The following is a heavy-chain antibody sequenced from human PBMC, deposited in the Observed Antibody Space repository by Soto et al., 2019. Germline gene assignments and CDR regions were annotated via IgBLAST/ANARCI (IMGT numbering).Heavy chain of an antibody. CDR1: GGSISSGGYY. V-gene: IGHV4-31*03. J-gene: IGHJ4*02. Sequence: QVQLQESGPGLVKPSQTLSLTCTVSGGSISSGGYYWSWIRQHPGKGLEWIGYIFYSGSTFYNPPLXTXXXTXXDTSKNQCTLQLSSVTAADTAVYYCARAPGDYFDYWGQGTLVTVSS. CDR2: IFYSGST. CDR3: ARAPGDYFDY.